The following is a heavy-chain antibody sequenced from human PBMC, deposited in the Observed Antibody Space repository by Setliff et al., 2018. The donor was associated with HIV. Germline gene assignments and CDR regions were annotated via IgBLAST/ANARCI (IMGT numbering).Heavy chain of an antibody. CDR2: INHSGST. D-gene: IGHD5-12*01. Sequence: SETLSLTCAVYGESFNTYFWSWIRQPPGKGLEWIGQINHSGSTNYNPSLKSRVTISVDTSKKQFSLNLSSVTAADTAVYYCARRGWNGYKAFDYWGQGALVTVSS. CDR3: ARRGWNGYKAFDY. J-gene: IGHJ4*02. V-gene: IGHV4-34*01. CDR1: GESFNTYF.